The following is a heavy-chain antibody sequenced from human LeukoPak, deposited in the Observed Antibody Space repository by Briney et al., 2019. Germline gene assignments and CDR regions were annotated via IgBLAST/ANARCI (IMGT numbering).Heavy chain of an antibody. CDR2: INPKSGVT. Sequence: ASVKVSCKASAYTLSGYYMHWVRQAPGQGLEWMGWINPKSGVTNYAQKFQGRVTMTWDTSINTTFMELSRLRSDDTAVYYCARRIAVAGSPVYYFDYWGQGTPVTVSS. D-gene: IGHD6-19*01. CDR1: AYTLSGYY. J-gene: IGHJ4*02. CDR3: ARRIAVAGSPVYYFDY. V-gene: IGHV1-2*02.